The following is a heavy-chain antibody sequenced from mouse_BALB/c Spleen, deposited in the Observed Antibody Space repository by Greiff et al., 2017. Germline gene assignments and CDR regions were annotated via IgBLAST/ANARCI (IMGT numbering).Heavy chain of an antibody. D-gene: IGHD1-2*01. Sequence: EVQLQESGPGLVKPSQSLSLTCSVTGYSITSGYYWNWIRQFPGNKLEWMGYISYDGSNNYNPSLKNRISITRDTSKSQFFLKLNSVTTEDTATLYCARAITTAQDYWGQGTTLTVSS. CDR3: ARAITTAQDY. V-gene: IGHV3-6*02. J-gene: IGHJ2*01. CDR1: GYSITSGYY. CDR2: ISYDGSN.